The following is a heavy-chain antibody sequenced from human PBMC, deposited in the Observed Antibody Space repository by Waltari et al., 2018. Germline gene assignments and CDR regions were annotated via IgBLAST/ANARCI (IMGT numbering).Heavy chain of an antibody. V-gene: IGHV3-23*01. D-gene: IGHD3-16*01. CDR3: AKDHGVAY. CDR2: ISISGADT. CDR1: GLTFSIFA. Sequence: QLLESGGGLVQPGGSLRLSCSDSGLTFSIFAMGWVRQAPGKGRGWVSGISISGADTYYADSVKGRFTISRDNSKKTLYLQMNSLRVEDTAVYYCAKDHGVAYWGRGTLVTVSA. J-gene: IGHJ4*02.